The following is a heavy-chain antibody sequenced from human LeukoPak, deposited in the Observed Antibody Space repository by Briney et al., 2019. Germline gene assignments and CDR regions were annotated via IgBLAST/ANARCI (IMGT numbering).Heavy chain of an antibody. J-gene: IGHJ4*02. D-gene: IGHD3-22*01. V-gene: IGHV3-9*01. CDR3: AKDISSSGYPLYYFDY. Sequence: QPGRSLRLSCAASGFTFDDYAMHWVRQAPGKGLEWVSGISWNSGSIGYADSVKGRFTISRDNAKNSLYLQMNSLRAEDTALYYCAKDISSSGYPLYYFDYWGQGTLVTVSS. CDR2: ISWNSGSI. CDR1: GFTFDDYA.